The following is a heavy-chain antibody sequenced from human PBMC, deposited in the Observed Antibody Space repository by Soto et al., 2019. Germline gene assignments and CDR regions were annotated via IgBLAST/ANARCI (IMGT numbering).Heavy chain of an antibody. CDR3: ARGRGAAAGTSWFDP. CDR2: IYYSGST. V-gene: IGHV4-59*01. Sequence: SETLSLTCTVSGGYISSYYWSWIRQPPGKGLEWIGYIYYSGSTNYNPSLKSRVTISVDTSKNQFSLKLSSVTAADTAVYYCARGRGAAAGTSWFDPWGQGTLVTVSS. CDR1: GGYISSYY. J-gene: IGHJ5*02. D-gene: IGHD6-13*01.